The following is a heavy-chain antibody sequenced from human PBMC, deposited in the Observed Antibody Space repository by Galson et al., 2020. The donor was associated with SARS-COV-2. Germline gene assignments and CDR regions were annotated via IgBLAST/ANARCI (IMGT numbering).Heavy chain of an antibody. CDR1: GYSFTSYW. V-gene: IGHV5-51*01. Sequence: GESLKISCKGSGYSFTSYWIGWVRQMPGKGLEWMGIIYPGDSDTRYSPSFQGQVTISADKSISTAYLQWSSLKASDTAMDYCARRCEGSGSYQRAFDIWGQGTMVTVSA. D-gene: IGHD3-10*01. CDR3: ARRCEGSGSYQRAFDI. CDR2: IYPGDSDT. J-gene: IGHJ3*02.